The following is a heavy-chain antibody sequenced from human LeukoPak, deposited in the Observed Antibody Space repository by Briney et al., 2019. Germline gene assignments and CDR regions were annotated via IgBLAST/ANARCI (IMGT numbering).Heavy chain of an antibody. CDR1: GFTFSDYY. D-gene: IGHD3-22*01. CDR3: ARDKNPYDSSGYFDY. V-gene: IGHV3-11*04. Sequence: GGSLRLSCAASGFTFSDYYMSWIRQAPGKGLEWVSYISSSGSTIYYADSVKGRFTISRDNAKNSLYLQMNSLRAEDTAVYYCARDKNPYDSSGYFDYWGQGTLVTVSS. CDR2: ISSSGSTI. J-gene: IGHJ4*02.